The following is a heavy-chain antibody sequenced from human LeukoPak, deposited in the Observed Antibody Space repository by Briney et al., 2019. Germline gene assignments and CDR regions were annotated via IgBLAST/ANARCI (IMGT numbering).Heavy chain of an antibody. CDR2: IYPGDSDT. CDR1: GYSFTSYW. D-gene: IGHD4-17*01. Sequence: GESLKISRKGSGYSFTSYWIGWVRQMPGKGLEWMGIIYPGDSDTRYSPSFQGQVAISADKTISTAHLQWSSLKASHTAMYYCARHYGDYDYYYNYYMDVWGKGTTVTVSS. CDR3: ARHYGDYDYYYNYYMDV. V-gene: IGHV5-51*01. J-gene: IGHJ6*03.